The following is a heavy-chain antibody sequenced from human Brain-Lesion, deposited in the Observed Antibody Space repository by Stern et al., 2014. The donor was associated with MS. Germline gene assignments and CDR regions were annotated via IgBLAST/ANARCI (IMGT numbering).Heavy chain of an antibody. CDR1: GFTFSNYW. V-gene: IGHV3-74*02. D-gene: IGHD1-14*01. J-gene: IGHJ5*01. CDR2: VNNDGRRT. CDR3: ARAERWFDS. Sequence: EVHLVESGGGLVQPGGSLRLSCAASGFTFSNYWMHWVRQAPGQGLVWVSRVNNDGRRTSYADSVKGRFTMSRDNAKNTLYLQMNSLRVEDTAIYYCARAERWFDSWGQGTLVTVSS.